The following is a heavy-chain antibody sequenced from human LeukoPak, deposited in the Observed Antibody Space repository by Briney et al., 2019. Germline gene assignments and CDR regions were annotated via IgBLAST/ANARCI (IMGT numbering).Heavy chain of an antibody. D-gene: IGHD3-3*01. CDR1: GFTFSSYA. CDR2: ISGSGGST. V-gene: IGHV3-23*01. J-gene: IGHJ3*02. CDR3: AKAGSIFGVACDAFDI. Sequence: GGSLRLSCAASGFTFSSYAMSWVRQAPGKGLEWVSAISGSGGSTYYADSVKGRFTISRDNSKNTLYLQMNSLRAEDTAVYYCAKAGSIFGVACDAFDIWGQGTMVTVSS.